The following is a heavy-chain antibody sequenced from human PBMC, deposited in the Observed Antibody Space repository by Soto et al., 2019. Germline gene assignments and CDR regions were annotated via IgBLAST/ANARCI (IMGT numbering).Heavy chain of an antibody. D-gene: IGHD6-13*01. J-gene: IGHJ5*02. CDR2: ISGSGGST. CDR1: GFTFSSYA. Sequence: GGSLRLSCAASGFTFSSYAMSWVRQAPGKGLEWVSAISGSGGSTNYADSVKGRFTISKDNSKNTLYLQMNSLRAGDMSVDYWSKDRGSKSSSWYNRLDHWVQGPLVTVSS. CDR3: SKDRGSKSSSWYNRLDH. V-gene: IGHV3-23*01.